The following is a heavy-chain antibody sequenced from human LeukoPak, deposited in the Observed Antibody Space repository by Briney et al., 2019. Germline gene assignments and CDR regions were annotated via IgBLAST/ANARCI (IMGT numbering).Heavy chain of an antibody. V-gene: IGHV1-46*01. D-gene: IGHD3-22*01. CDR3: ARDWISDSSGYYPSPGFDY. CDR2: INPSGGST. Sequence: ASVKVSCKASGYTFTSYYMHWVRQAPGQGLEWMGIINPSGGSTSYAQKFQGRVTMTRDTSTSTVYMELSSLRSEDTAVYYCARDWISDSSGYYPSPGFDYWGQGTLVTVSS. CDR1: GYTFTSYY. J-gene: IGHJ4*02.